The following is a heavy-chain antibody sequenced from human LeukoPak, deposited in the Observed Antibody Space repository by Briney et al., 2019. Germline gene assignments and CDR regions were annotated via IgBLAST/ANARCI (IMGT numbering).Heavy chain of an antibody. CDR2: ISAYNGNT. CDR1: GGTFSSYA. CDR3: ARHGPGLNDY. Sequence: ASVKVSCKASGGTFSSYAISWVRQAPGQGLEWMGWISAYNGNTNYAQKLQGRVTMTTDTSTGTAYMELRSLRSDDTAVYYCARHGPGLNDYWGQGTLVTVSS. V-gene: IGHV1-18*01. J-gene: IGHJ4*02.